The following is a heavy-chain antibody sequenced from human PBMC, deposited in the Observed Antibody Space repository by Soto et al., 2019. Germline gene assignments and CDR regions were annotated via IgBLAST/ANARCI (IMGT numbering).Heavy chain of an antibody. V-gene: IGHV1-69*01. CDR1: GGTFRNYG. D-gene: IGHD3-10*01. CDR3: ARDPRLRGVIRDYYGMDV. Sequence: QVQLVQSGAEVKKPGSSVKVSCKTSGGTFRNYGFSWARQATGQGLEWMGGIIPIFRTTHYAQMFQGRLAITADESTSTAYLELSRLGSEYTAVYFCARDPRLRGVIRDYYGMDVWGQGTSVTVSS. J-gene: IGHJ6*02. CDR2: IIPIFRTT.